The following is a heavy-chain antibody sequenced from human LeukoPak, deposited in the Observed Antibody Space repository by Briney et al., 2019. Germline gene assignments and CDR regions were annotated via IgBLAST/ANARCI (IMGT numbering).Heavy chain of an antibody. CDR1: GFTFSSYS. D-gene: IGHD1-7*01. CDR2: ISSSSSYI. CDR3: ARDPRGITGTTEYDY. Sequence: GGSLRLSCAASGFTFSSYSMNWVRQAPGKGLEWVLSISSSSSYIYYADSVKGRFTISRDNAKNSLYLQMNSLRAEDTAVYYCARDPRGITGTTEYDYWGQGTLVTVSS. J-gene: IGHJ4*02. V-gene: IGHV3-21*01.